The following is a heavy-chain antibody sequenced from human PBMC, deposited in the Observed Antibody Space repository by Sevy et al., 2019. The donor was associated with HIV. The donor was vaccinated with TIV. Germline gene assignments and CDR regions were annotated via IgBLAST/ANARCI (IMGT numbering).Heavy chain of an antibody. V-gene: IGHV3-49*04. CDR3: TRWKGLQSIFDF. J-gene: IGHJ4*02. CDR1: GFTFGDYT. Sequence: GGSLRLSCTASGFTFGDYTMKWVRQAPGKGLEWVAFLKNKASGGTVDHAASVKGRFTISRDDSKSIVYLQMNDLKTEDTAVYYCTRWKGLQSIFDFWGQGVLVTVSS. D-gene: IGHD2-21*01. CDR2: LKNKASGGTV.